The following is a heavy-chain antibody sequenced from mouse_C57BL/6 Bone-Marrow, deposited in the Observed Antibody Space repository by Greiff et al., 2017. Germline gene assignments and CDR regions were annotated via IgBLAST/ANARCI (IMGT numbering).Heavy chain of an antibody. J-gene: IGHJ2*01. CDR1: GFNIKDDY. Sequence: VQLKQSGAELVRPGASVKLSCTASGFNIKDDYMHWVKQRPEQGLEWIGWIDPENGDTEYASKFQGKATIKADTSSNTAYLQLSSLTSEDTAVYYCTPRLYYFDYWGQGTTLTVSA. CDR3: TPRLYYFDY. CDR2: IDPENGDT. V-gene: IGHV14-4*01.